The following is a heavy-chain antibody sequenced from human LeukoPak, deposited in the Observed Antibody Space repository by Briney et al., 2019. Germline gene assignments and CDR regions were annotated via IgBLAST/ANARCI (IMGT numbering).Heavy chain of an antibody. D-gene: IGHD1-20*01. V-gene: IGHV4-59*01. CDR2: IYYSGST. J-gene: IGHJ4*02. CDR3: ARGAYNSYFDY. Sequence: SETLSLTCTVSGGSISSYYWSWIRQPPGKGLEWIGYIYYSGSTNYNPSLKSRVTISVDTSKNQFSLKLSSVTAADTVVYYCARGAYNSYFDYWGQGTLVTVSS. CDR1: GGSISSYY.